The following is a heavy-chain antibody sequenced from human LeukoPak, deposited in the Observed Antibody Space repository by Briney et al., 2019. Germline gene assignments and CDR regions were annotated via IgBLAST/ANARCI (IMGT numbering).Heavy chain of an antibody. CDR2: VYPGDSDT. CDR1: GYSFTSYW. Sequence: GESLKISCKGSGYSFTSYWIGWVRQMPGKGLEWMGIVYPGDSDTRYSPSFQGQVTISADKSISTAYLQWSSLKASDTAMYYCARGTNYYDFRSGSYQNDYWGQGTLVSVSS. CDR3: ARGTNYYDFRSGSYQNDY. J-gene: IGHJ4*02. D-gene: IGHD3-3*01. V-gene: IGHV5-51*01.